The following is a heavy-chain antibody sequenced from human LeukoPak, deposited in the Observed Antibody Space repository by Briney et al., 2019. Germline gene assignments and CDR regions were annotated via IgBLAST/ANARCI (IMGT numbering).Heavy chain of an antibody. V-gene: IGHV5-51*01. CDR3: ARLQPGNYYFDY. J-gene: IGHJ4*02. Sequence: PGESLKISCKNSGYTFTSYWIGWVRQMPGKGLEWMGIIYPGDSDTRYGPSFQGQVTISAGKSISTAYLQWNSLKASDTAMYYCARLQPGNYYFDYWGQGILVTVSS. CDR2: IYPGDSDT. CDR1: GYTFTSYW. D-gene: IGHD4-23*01.